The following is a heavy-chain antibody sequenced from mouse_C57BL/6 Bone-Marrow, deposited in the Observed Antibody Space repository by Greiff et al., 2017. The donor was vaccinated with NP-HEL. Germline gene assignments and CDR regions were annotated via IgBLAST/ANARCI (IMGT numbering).Heavy chain of an antibody. CDR2: INPNYGTT. CDR1: GYSFTDYN. J-gene: IGHJ1*03. V-gene: IGHV1-39*01. CDR3: ARFTTVVATRWYFDV. D-gene: IGHD1-1*01. Sequence: EVKLMESGPELVKPGASVKISCKASGYSFTDYNMNWVKQSNGKSLEWIGVINPNYGTTSYNQKFKGKATLTVDQSSSTAYMQLNSLTSEDSAVYYCARFTTVVATRWYFDVWGTGTTVTVSS.